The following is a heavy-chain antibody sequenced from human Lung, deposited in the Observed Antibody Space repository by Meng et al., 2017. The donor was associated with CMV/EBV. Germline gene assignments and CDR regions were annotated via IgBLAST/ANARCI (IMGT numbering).Heavy chain of an antibody. D-gene: IGHD1-14*01. Sequence: QESCPCLFQPSDTLSLPCTFSGSSIYSSGYSCAWIRQPPGEGLEWIGSVVYSGTTYYTSSLKSRVSISVDTSKNQFSLKLSSVTAADTAVYYCARHHHSPTFDYWGQGTLVTVSS. V-gene: IGHV4-39*01. CDR3: ARHHHSPTFDY. CDR2: VVYSGTT. J-gene: IGHJ4*02. CDR1: GSSIYSSGYS.